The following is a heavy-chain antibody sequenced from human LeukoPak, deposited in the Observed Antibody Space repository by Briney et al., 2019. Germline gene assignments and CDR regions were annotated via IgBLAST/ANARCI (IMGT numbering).Heavy chain of an antibody. CDR2: ISGSAFNS. D-gene: IGHD6-19*01. J-gene: IGHJ4*02. CDR1: GFTFSSFA. CDR3: AKRTTSSGWYDLFDY. Sequence: GGSLRLSCAAPGFTFSSFAMGWVRQAPGKGLEWVSAISGSAFNSYYGDSVKGRFTISRDNSKNTLYLQMNSLRVEDTAIYYSAKRTTSSGWYDLFDYWGQGTLVTVSS. V-gene: IGHV3-23*01.